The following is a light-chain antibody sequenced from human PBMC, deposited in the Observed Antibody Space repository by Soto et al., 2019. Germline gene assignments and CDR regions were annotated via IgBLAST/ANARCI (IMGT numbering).Light chain of an antibody. CDR3: QQYGSSPPLT. Sequence: EIVLTQSPDTLSLSPGERATLSCRASQSVSSSYLAWYQQKPGQAPRLLIYGASTRATGFPDRFSGSGSGTDFTLTISRLEPEDFAVYYCQQYGSSPPLTFGGGTKVEIK. CDR1: QSVSSSY. J-gene: IGKJ4*01. CDR2: GAS. V-gene: IGKV3-20*01.